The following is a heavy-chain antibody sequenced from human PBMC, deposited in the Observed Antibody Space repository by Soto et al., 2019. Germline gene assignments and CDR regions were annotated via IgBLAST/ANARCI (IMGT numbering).Heavy chain of an antibody. CDR3: AKWRGFWSGYFSHY. V-gene: IGHV3-23*01. J-gene: IGHJ4*02. D-gene: IGHD3-3*01. CDR2: ISGSGVST. CDR1: GFTFSSYA. Sequence: HPGGSLRLSCAASGFTFSSYAISWVRQAPWKGLEWVSAISGSGVSTYYADSVKGRFTISRDNSKNTLYLQMNSLRAEDTAVYYCAKWRGFWSGYFSHYCGQGTLVAVYS.